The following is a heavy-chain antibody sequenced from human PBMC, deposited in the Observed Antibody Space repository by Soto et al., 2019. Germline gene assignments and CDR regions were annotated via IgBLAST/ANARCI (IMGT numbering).Heavy chain of an antibody. CDR1: GDSIFTNSVA. CDR3: ARGRDSAFDF. V-gene: IGHV6-1*01. Sequence: QVQLLQSGPGLVKPSQTLSLTCAISGDSIFTNSVAWNWVRQSPSRGLEWLGRTYYTSKWNNDYAVSVKSRITVTPDTSKNQFSLQLNSVTPEDTGVYYCARGRDSAFDFWGQGTLVTVSS. D-gene: IGHD5-18*01. J-gene: IGHJ4*02. CDR2: TYYTSKWNN.